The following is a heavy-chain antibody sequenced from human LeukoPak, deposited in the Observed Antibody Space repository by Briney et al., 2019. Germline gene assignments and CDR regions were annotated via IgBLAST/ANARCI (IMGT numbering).Heavy chain of an antibody. J-gene: IGHJ3*01. D-gene: IGHD6-19*01. Sequence: SETLSLTCTVSGYSLTSGYYWGWIRQPPGKGLEWIASIFHSGSTFYNPSVKSRVTISVDTSKNQFSLTLRSVTAADTAVYYCARETEKQWQYRGQGTMATVSS. CDR1: GYSLTSGYY. CDR3: ARETEKQWQY. CDR2: IFHSGST. V-gene: IGHV4-38-2*02.